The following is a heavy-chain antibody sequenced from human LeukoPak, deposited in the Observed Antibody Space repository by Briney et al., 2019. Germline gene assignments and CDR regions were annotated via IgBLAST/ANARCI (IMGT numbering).Heavy chain of an antibody. CDR2: ISAYNGNT. J-gene: IGHJ5*02. CDR3: ARVREGWFDP. V-gene: IGHV1-18*01. CDR1: GYTFTSYG. Sequence: ASVTVSCKASGYTFTSYGISWVRQAPGQGLEWMGWISAYNGNTNYAQTLQGRVTMTTDTSTSTAYMELRSLRSDDTAVYHCARVREGWFDPWGQGTLVTVSS. D-gene: IGHD5-24*01.